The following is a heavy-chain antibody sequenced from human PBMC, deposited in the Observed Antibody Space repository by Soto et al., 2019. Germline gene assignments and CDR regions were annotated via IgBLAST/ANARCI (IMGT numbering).Heavy chain of an antibody. CDR1: GFMFSNHG. CDR3: VRGDNWNDEASDY. D-gene: IGHD1-1*01. Sequence: QVQLVESGGGVVQPGRSLRLSCAASGFMFSNHGMHWVRQAPGKGLEWVAVIWSDGNNRYYADSVKGRFTISRDNSKNTLYLQMNSLRAEDTDVYYCVRGDNWNDEASDYWGQGTLVTVSA. CDR2: IWSDGNNR. V-gene: IGHV3-33*01. J-gene: IGHJ4*02.